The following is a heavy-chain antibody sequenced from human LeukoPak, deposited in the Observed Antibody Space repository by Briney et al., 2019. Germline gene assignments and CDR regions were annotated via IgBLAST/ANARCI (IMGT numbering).Heavy chain of an antibody. Sequence: GGSLRLSCAASGFSFGNHWMGWVRQAPGKGLEWVANINQFGSGEYYVDSVKGRFTISRDDAKYSVFLQMNSLRVEDTAMYYCARRRGYYEVDAYDIWGQGTMVAVSS. CDR3: ARRRGYYEVDAYDI. V-gene: IGHV3-7*01. D-gene: IGHD3-22*01. J-gene: IGHJ3*02. CDR2: INQFGSGE. CDR1: GFSFGNHW.